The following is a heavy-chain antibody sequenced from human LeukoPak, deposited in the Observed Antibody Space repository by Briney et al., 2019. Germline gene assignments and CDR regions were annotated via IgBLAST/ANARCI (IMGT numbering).Heavy chain of an antibody. CDR3: AGGYSYGYDY. J-gene: IGHJ4*02. CDR1: GGSISSSSYY. V-gene: IGHV4-39*07. Sequence: SETLSLTCTVSGGSISSSSYYWGWIRQPPGKGLEWIGSIYYSGSTYYNPSLKSRVTISVDTSKNQFSLKLSSVTAADTAVYYCAGGYSYGYDYWGQGTPVTVSS. CDR2: IYYSGST. D-gene: IGHD5-18*01.